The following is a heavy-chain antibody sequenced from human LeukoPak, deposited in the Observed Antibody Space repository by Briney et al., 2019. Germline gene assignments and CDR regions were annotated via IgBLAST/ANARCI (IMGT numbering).Heavy chain of an antibody. Sequence: ASVKVSCKASGYTFTSYGISWVRQAPGQGLEWMGWISAYNDNTNYAQKLQGRVTMTTDTSTSTAYMELRSLRSDDTAVYYCARDTGSIVGATLVDYWGQGTLVTVSS. V-gene: IGHV1-18*01. CDR2: ISAYNDNT. CDR1: GYTFTSYG. CDR3: ARDTGSIVGATLVDY. D-gene: IGHD1-26*01. J-gene: IGHJ4*02.